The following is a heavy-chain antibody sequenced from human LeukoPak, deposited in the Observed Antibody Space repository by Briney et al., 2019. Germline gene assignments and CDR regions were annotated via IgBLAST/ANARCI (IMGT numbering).Heavy chain of an antibody. CDR1: GGTFNNYA. V-gene: IGHV1-69*01. Sequence: GSSVTVSYMASGGTFNNYAISWVRQAPGQGGEGMGVIFPIFGTTNYAQNFQGRVTITADDSTSTAYMELSSLRSEDTAVYYCAYCGGDCYSYIWFDCWGQGPLVTVSS. CDR3: AYCGGDCYSYIWFDC. CDR2: IFPIFGTT. D-gene: IGHD2-21*02. J-gene: IGHJ5*01.